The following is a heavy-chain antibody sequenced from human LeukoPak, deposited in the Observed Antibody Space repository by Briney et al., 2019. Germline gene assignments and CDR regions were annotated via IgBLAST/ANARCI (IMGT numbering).Heavy chain of an antibody. J-gene: IGHJ6*03. CDR3: ARFNGYYYYYMDV. CDR1: GGSFSGYY. CDR2: INHSGST. V-gene: IGHV4-34*01. D-gene: IGHD2-8*01. Sequence: SETLSLTCAVSGGSFSGYYWSWIRQAPGKGLEWIGEINHSGSTNYNPSLKSRVTISTDTSKNQFSLTLTSVTAADTAVYYCARFNGYYYYYMDVWGKGTTVTVSS.